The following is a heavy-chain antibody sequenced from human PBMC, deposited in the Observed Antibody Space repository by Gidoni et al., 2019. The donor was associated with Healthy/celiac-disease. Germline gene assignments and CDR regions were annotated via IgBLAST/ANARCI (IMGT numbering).Heavy chain of an antibody. CDR3: ARDLLPLAYSPGVGGY. V-gene: IGHV3-33*01. D-gene: IGHD2-15*01. Sequence: AASGFTFSSYGMHWVRQAPGKGLEWVAVIWYDGSNKYYADSVKGRFTISRDNSKNTLYLQMNSLRAEDTAVYYCARDLLPLAYSPGVGGYWGQGTLVTVSS. CDR1: GFTFSSYG. J-gene: IGHJ4*02. CDR2: IWYDGSNK.